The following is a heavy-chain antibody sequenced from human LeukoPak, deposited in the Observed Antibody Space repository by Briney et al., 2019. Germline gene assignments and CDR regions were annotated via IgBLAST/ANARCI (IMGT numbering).Heavy chain of an antibody. Sequence: GGSLRLSCAASGFTFDDYGMSWVRQAPGKGLERVSGINWNGGSTGYADSVKGRFTISRDNAKNSLYLQMNSLRAEDTALYYCARVGPGDDFWSGYTSNYYYYYMDVWGKGTTVTVSS. D-gene: IGHD3-3*01. CDR3: ARVGPGDDFWSGYTSNYYYYYMDV. CDR2: INWNGGST. CDR1: GFTFDDYG. V-gene: IGHV3-20*04. J-gene: IGHJ6*03.